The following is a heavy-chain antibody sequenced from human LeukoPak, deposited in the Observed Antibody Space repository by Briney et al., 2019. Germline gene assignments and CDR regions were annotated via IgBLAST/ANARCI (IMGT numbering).Heavy chain of an antibody. CDR3: GKTDIYFNPIDY. J-gene: IGHJ4*02. V-gene: IGHV4-4*02. D-gene: IGHD3-9*01. CDR2: IHRDGRT. Sequence: PGGSLRLSCAASGFTFSNYNMNWVRQPPGQGLEWIGEIHRDGRTRYNPSLKSRVTMSMDYSKNQFSLSVTSVTAADTAIYYCGKTDIYFNPIDYWGPGSLVTVSS. CDR1: GFTFSNYNM.